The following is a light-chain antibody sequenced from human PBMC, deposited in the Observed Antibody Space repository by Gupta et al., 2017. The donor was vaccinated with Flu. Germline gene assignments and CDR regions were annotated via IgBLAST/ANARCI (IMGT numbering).Light chain of an antibody. Sequence: QSVLTQPHSASGTPGQRVPLSCSGSISNIGNNPVYWYQQLPGSAPILLVYKNNQRPSGVPDRFSASKSGTSGSLAISGLRSEDEGDYYCATWDDNVSGPIFGGGTMLTVL. CDR2: KNN. J-gene: IGLJ2*01. CDR3: ATWDDNVSGPI. V-gene: IGLV1-47*01. CDR1: ISNIGNNP.